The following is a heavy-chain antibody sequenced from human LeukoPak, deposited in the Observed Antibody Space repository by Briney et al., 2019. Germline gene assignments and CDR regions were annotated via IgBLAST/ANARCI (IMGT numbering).Heavy chain of an antibody. CDR3: ARVQYGVYSSGWFDY. Sequence: ASVKVSCKASGYTFTSYAMHWVRQAPGQRLEWMGWINAGNGNTKYSQKFQGRVTITRDTSASTAYMELSSLRSEDTAVYYCARVQYGVYSSGWFDYWGQGTLVTVSS. D-gene: IGHD6-19*01. V-gene: IGHV1-3*01. J-gene: IGHJ4*02. CDR1: GYTFTSYA. CDR2: INAGNGNT.